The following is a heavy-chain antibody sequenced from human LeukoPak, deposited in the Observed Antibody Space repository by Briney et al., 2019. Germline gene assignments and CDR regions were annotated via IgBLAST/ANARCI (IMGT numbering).Heavy chain of an antibody. J-gene: IGHJ5*02. CDR3: ARGGEWFDP. V-gene: IGHV1-2*02. D-gene: IGHD3-10*01. CDR2: INPNSGGT. Sequence: LEWMGWINPNSGGTNYAQKFQGRVTMTRDTSISTAYMELSRLRSDDTAVYYCARGGEWFDPWGQGTLVTVSS.